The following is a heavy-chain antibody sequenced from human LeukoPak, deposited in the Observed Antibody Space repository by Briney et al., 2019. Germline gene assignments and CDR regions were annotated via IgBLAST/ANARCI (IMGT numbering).Heavy chain of an antibody. Sequence: SETLSLTCTVSGDSISTYHWSWIRQSPGKGLEWIGYIYHSGSTKYNPSLKSRVTISVDTSKKQFSLKLSSVTAADTAVYYCARDGYGGVDYWGQGTLVTVSS. V-gene: IGHV4-59*01. CDR1: GDSISTYH. D-gene: IGHD3-10*01. CDR2: IYHSGST. J-gene: IGHJ4*02. CDR3: ARDGYGGVDY.